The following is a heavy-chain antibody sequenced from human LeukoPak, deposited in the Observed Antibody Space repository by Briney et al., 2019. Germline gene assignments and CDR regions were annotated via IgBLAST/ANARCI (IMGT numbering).Heavy chain of an antibody. Sequence: ASVKVSCKVSGYTLTGLSMHWVRQAPGKGLEWMGGFDPEDGETIHTQNFQGRVTMTEDTSTDTGYMELSSLRSEDTAVYYCTITGADFDYWGQGTLVTVSS. CDR3: TITGADFDY. CDR1: GYTLTGLS. D-gene: IGHD7-27*01. J-gene: IGHJ4*02. V-gene: IGHV1-24*01. CDR2: FDPEDGET.